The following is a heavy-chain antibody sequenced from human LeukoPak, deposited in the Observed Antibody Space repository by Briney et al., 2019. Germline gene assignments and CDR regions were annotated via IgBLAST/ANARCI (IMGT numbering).Heavy chain of an antibody. V-gene: IGHV4-4*07. D-gene: IGHD3-10*01. CDR1: GGSISSYY. CDR2: IYTSGST. CDR3: AREGALWFGELRKFRNRFDP. Sequence: SETLSLTCTVSGGSISSYYWSWIRQPAGKGLEWIGRIYTSGSTNYNPSLKSRVTISVDTSKNQFSLKLSSVTAADTAVYYCAREGALWFGELRKFRNRFDPWGQGTLVTVSS. J-gene: IGHJ5*02.